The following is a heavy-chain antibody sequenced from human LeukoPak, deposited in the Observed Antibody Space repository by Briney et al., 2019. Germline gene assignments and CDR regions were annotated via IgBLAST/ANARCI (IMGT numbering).Heavy chain of an antibody. V-gene: IGHV3-20*04. CDR1: GFTFDDYG. Sequence: GGSLRLSCAASGFTFDDYGFSWVRQAPGKGLEWVCDLNYNGGGTGYADFVKGRFTVSRDNAKNTLYLQMNSLTADDTALYYCARERIGGSLDYWGQGTLVTVSS. CDR2: LNYNGGGT. J-gene: IGHJ4*02. CDR3: ARERIGGSLDY. D-gene: IGHD1-26*01.